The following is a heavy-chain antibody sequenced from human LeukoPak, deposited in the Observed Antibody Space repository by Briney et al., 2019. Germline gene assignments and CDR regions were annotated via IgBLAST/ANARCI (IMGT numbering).Heavy chain of an antibody. V-gene: IGHV4-39*07. CDR2: IYYSGTT. CDR1: GDSISSTTYY. Sequence: PSESLSLTCTVSGDSISSTTYYWGWVRQPPGKGPEWIGTIYYSGTTYYRPSLKSRLTLSVDTSENQFSLKLSSVTAADAAVYYCARARPYYDFGSGYATNWYFDVWGRGILVTVS. CDR3: ARARPYYDFGSGYATNWYFDV. D-gene: IGHD3-3*01. J-gene: IGHJ2*01.